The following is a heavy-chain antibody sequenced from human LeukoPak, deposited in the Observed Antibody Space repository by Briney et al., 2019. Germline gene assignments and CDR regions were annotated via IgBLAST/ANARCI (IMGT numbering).Heavy chain of an antibody. CDR3: ARRRKWLVGGGYFDY. CDR2: INHSGST. Sequence: SGSPSPPCPVFGGAFSGYYSSWGRPPPREGGGWVGGINHSGSTNYNPSLKSRVTISVDTSKNQFSLKLSSVTAADTAVYYCARRRKWLVGGGYFDYWGQGTLVTVSS. J-gene: IGHJ4*02. D-gene: IGHD6-19*01. V-gene: IGHV4-34*01. CDR1: GGAFSGYY.